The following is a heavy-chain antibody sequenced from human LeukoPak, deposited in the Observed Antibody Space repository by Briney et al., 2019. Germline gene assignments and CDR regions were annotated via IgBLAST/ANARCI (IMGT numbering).Heavy chain of an antibody. J-gene: IGHJ4*02. Sequence: SEALSLTGAGSGYSISSGYYWGWIRQPPGKGLEWIGSIYHSGSTYYNPSLKSRVTISVDTTKNQFPLKLSSVTAADTAVYYCEREPPGRGGDYWGPGTLVTVSS. V-gene: IGHV4-38-2*02. CDR3: EREPPGRGGDY. D-gene: IGHD3-16*01. CDR2: IYHSGST. CDR1: GYSISSGYY.